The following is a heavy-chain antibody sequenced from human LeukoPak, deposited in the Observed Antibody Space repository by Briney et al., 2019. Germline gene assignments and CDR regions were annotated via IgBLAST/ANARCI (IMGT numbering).Heavy chain of an antibody. Sequence: GGSLRLSCAASGFTFSSYSMNWVRQAPGKGLEWVSSISSSSSYIHSADSVRGRFTISRDNAKNSLFLQMNSLRAEDTAVYYCARDEWGDAFDIWGQGTMVTVFS. J-gene: IGHJ3*02. V-gene: IGHV3-21*01. CDR2: ISSSSSYI. D-gene: IGHD1-26*01. CDR1: GFTFSSYS. CDR3: ARDEWGDAFDI.